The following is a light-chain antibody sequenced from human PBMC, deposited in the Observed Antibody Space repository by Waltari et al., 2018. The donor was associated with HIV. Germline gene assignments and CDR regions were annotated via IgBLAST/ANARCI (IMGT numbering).Light chain of an antibody. CDR2: YDS. Sequence: SYELTQPPSVSVAPGKTASVTCGGNNIGTTSVHWYQQKPGQAPVLVIYYDSDRPSGIPERFSGSNSGNTATLIISRVEAGDEADYYCQLWDSNSDHVIFGGGTKLTVL. J-gene: IGLJ2*01. V-gene: IGLV3-21*04. CDR3: QLWDSNSDHVI. CDR1: NIGTTS.